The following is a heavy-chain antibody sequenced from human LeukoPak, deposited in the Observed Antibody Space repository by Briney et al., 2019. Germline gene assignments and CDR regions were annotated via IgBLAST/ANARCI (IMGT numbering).Heavy chain of an antibody. CDR1: GYTFTSYY. CDR2: INPSDGST. J-gene: IGHJ5*02. Sequence: ASVKVSCKASGYTFTSYYMHWVRQAPGQGLEWMGIINPSDGSTSYAQKFQGRVTMTRDTSTSTVYMELSSLRSEDTAVYYCARTATVTTLTNWFDPWGQGTLVTVSS. V-gene: IGHV1-46*01. D-gene: IGHD4-17*01. CDR3: ARTATVTTLTNWFDP.